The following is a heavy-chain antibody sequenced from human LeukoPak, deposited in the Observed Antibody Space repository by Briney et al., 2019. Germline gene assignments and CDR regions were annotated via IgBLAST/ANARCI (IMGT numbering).Heavy chain of an antibody. CDR2: INPNSGGT. Sequence: GASVKVSCKASGYTFTGYYMHWVRQAPGQGLEWMGWINPNSGGTNYAQKFQGRVTMTRDTSISTAYMELSRLRSDNTAVYYCARGRPYSSSWYPCFDYWGQGTLVTVSS. V-gene: IGHV1-2*02. D-gene: IGHD6-13*01. J-gene: IGHJ4*02. CDR1: GYTFTGYY. CDR3: ARGRPYSSSWYPCFDY.